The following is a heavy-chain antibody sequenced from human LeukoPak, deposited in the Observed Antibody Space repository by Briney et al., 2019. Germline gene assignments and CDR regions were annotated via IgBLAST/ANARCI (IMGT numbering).Heavy chain of an antibody. Sequence: GGSLRLSCAASGFTFSSYGMHWVRQAPGKGLEWVAFIRYDGSNKYYADSVKGRFTISRDNSKNTLYLQMNSLRAEDTAVYYCAKDSLNPEYYYDSSGYRFDYWGQGTLVTVSS. J-gene: IGHJ4*02. D-gene: IGHD3-22*01. V-gene: IGHV3-30*02. CDR2: IRYDGSNK. CDR3: AKDSLNPEYYYDSSGYRFDY. CDR1: GFTFSSYG.